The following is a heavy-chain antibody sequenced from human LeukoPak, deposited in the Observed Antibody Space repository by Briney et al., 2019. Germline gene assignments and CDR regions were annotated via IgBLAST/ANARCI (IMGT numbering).Heavy chain of an antibody. J-gene: IGHJ4*02. CDR1: GFTFSNYA. V-gene: IGHV3-23*01. CDR3: AKGGSTAWTAVDY. CDR2: ISDSAGAT. D-gene: IGHD2-2*01. Sequence: GGSLRLSCAASGFTFSNYAMTWVRQAPGKGLEWVSSISDSAGATYYADSVRGRFTISRDNSGSTLYLQMNSLRADDTAVYYCAKGGSTAWTAVDYWGQGTLVTVSS.